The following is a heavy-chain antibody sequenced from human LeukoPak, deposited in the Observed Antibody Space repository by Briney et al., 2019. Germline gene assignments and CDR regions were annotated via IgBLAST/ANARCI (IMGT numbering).Heavy chain of an antibody. V-gene: IGHV3-23*01. Sequence: EPGGSLRLSCAASGFAFSTYAMSWVRQAPGKGLEWVAAISATDRRTYYADSVKGRFTISRDNGSMLYLQMNSLRAEDTAVYYCAKDLAYSFDSWGQGTLVTVSS. CDR3: AKDLAYSFDS. J-gene: IGHJ4*02. CDR1: GFAFSTYA. CDR2: ISATDRRT.